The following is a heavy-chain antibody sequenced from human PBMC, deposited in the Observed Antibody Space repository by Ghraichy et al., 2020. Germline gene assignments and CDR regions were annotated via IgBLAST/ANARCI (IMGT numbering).Heavy chain of an antibody. V-gene: IGHV4-59*01. Sequence: SETLSLTCTVSGGSISSSYWTWSRQPPGQGLEWIGYIYYSGSTNYNPSLKSRVTISVDRSKNQFSLKLNSVTAADTAVYYCATSIAVAGSNAFDIWGQGTMVTVSS. J-gene: IGHJ3*02. CDR2: IYYSGST. CDR1: GGSISSSY. D-gene: IGHD6-19*01. CDR3: ATSIAVAGSNAFDI.